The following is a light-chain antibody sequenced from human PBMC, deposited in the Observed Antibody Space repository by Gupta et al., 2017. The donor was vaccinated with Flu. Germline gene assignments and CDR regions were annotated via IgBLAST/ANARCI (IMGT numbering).Light chain of an antibody. CDR2: DAS. CDR3: QQRSGLPMYT. J-gene: IGKJ2*01. V-gene: IGKV3-11*01. Sequence: EIVLTQSPATLSFSPGDRAILSCRASQSVNIYLAWYQQKPGQPPRLLMFDASKRAAGIPDRFSGSGSGTDFTLTISTLEPEDFAVYYCQQRSGLPMYTFGQGTKLE. CDR1: QSVNIY.